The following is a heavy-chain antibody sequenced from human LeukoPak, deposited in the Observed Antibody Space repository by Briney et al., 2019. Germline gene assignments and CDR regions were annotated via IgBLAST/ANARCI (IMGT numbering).Heavy chain of an antibody. CDR3: ARQNIVGGSLDY. D-gene: IGHD3-16*01. CDR2: IYPGDSDT. J-gene: IGHJ4*02. Sequence: MGIIYPGDSDTRYSPSFQGQVTISADKSISTAYLQWSSLKASDTAMYYCARQNIVGGSLDYWGQGTLVTVSS. V-gene: IGHV5-51*01.